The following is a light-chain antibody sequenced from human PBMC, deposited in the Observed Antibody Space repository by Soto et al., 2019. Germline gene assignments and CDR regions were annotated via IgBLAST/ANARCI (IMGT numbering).Light chain of an antibody. Sequence: ETVMTQSPVTLSVSPGEGATLSCRASQTINNNLAWYQQKPGQAPRLLIYGASRRATGVPARFSGSGSGTEFTLTISSLQSEDFAVYYCHQYNGWPRTFGQGTKVDIK. CDR2: GAS. V-gene: IGKV3-15*01. J-gene: IGKJ1*01. CDR1: QTINNN. CDR3: HQYNGWPRT.